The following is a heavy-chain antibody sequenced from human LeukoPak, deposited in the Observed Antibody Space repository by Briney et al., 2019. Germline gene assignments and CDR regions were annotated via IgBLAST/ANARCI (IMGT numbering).Heavy chain of an antibody. CDR1: GGSISSGSYF. CDR2: IYTSGST. J-gene: IGHJ4*02. D-gene: IGHD2-15*01. V-gene: IGHV4-61*02. CDR3: ARVGGGPDY. Sequence: SETLSLTCTVSGGSISSGSYFWSWIRQPAGKGLEWIGRIYTSGSTNYNPSLKSRVTISVDTSKNHFSLKLTSVTAADTAVYYCARVGGGPDYWSQGTLVTVSS.